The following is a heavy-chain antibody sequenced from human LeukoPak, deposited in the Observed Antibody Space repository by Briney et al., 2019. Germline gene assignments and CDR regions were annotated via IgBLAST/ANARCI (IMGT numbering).Heavy chain of an antibody. J-gene: IGHJ4*02. V-gene: IGHV3-7*01. CDR3: ARGKYVDDY. Sequence: GGSLRPSCAASGFTLSSNWLGWVARAQGKGLEWVANIKQDGSEKYYVDSVKGRFTISRDNAKNSLYLQMNSLRAEDTAVYYCARGKYVDDYWGQGTLVTVSS. CDR2: IKQDGSEK. D-gene: IGHD2-15*01. CDR1: GFTLSSNW.